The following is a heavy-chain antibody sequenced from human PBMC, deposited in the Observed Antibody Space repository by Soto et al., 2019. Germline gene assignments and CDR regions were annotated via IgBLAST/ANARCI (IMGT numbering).Heavy chain of an antibody. CDR1: GYTFTGYY. Sequence: ASVKVSCKASGYTFTGYYMHWVRQAPGQGLEWMGWINPNSGGTNYAQKFQGRVTMTRDTSISTAYMELRRLRSDDTAVYYGARDSPYYNNSSGYYYWGQRTLVTVSS. CDR2: INPNSGGT. D-gene: IGHD3-22*01. J-gene: IGHJ4*02. CDR3: ARDSPYYNNSSGYYY. V-gene: IGHV1-2*02.